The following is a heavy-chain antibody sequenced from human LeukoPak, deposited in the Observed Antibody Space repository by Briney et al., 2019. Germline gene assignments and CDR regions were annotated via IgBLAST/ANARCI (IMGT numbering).Heavy chain of an antibody. CDR2: IYYSGDT. CDR3: ATTSGKPAVDH. CDR1: GGSISSYY. J-gene: IGHJ4*02. Sequence: KPSETLSLTCTVSGGSISSYYWTWIRQPPGKGLEWIGFIYYSGDTYYTPSLKSRVTISLDTSKNQFSLQLSSVTTADTAVYYCATTSGKPAVDHWGQGTLVTVSS. V-gene: IGHV4-59*13. D-gene: IGHD2-2*01.